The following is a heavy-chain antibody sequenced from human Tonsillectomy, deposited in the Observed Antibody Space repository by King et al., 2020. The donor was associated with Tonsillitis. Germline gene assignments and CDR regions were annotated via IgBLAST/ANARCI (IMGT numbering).Heavy chain of an antibody. CDR3: ARGAQSGRGAFDI. CDR2: ISSGSSTI. V-gene: IGHV3-48*02. D-gene: IGHD3-10*01. J-gene: IGHJ3*02. CDR1: GFTFSSYS. Sequence: VQLVESGGGLVQPGGSLRLSCAASGFTFSSYSMNWVRQAPGKGLEWVSYISSGSSTIYYADSVKGRFTISRDNAKNSLYLQMNSLRDEDTAVYYCARGAQSGRGAFDIWGQGTMVTVSS.